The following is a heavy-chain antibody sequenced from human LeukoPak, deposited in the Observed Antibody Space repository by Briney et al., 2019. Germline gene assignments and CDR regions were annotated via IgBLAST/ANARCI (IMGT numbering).Heavy chain of an antibody. Sequence: GASVKVSCKASGYTFTSYDINWVRQATGQGLEWMGWMNPNSGNTGYAQKFQGRVTITRNTSISTAYMELSSLRSEDTAVYYCARDLHDYGDSNVYYYYGMDVWGQGTTVTVSS. CDR1: GYTFTSYD. V-gene: IGHV1-8*03. CDR2: MNPNSGNT. CDR3: ARDLHDYGDSNVYYYYGMDV. D-gene: IGHD4-17*01. J-gene: IGHJ6*02.